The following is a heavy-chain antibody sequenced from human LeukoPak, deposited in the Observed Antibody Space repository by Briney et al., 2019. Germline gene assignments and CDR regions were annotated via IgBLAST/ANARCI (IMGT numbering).Heavy chain of an antibody. CDR2: IRYDGINR. V-gene: IGHV3-30*02. Sequence: GGSLRLSCAASGFTFSGSGMHWVRQAPGKGLEWVTFIRYDGINRYYAASVKGRFTISRDNSKNTVYLQMNSLRGEDTAVYYCAKDLLPGFDSWGQGTLVTVSS. J-gene: IGHJ4*02. CDR3: AKDLLPGFDS. CDR1: GFTFSGSG.